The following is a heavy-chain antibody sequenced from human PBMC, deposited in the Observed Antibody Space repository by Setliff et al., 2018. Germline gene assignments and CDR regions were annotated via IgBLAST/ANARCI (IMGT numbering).Heavy chain of an antibody. CDR2: TIPMFGTT. Sequence: SVKVSCKASGYTFTNYAMNWVRQAPGQGLEWMGGTIPMFGTTNYARKFQGRVTMTRDTSTSTVYMVLNNLRSEDTALYYCAFEYGTSKRFDPWGQGPLVTVSS. D-gene: IGHD3-10*01. CDR1: GYTFTNYA. V-gene: IGHV1-69*05. J-gene: IGHJ5*02. CDR3: AFEYGTSKRFDP.